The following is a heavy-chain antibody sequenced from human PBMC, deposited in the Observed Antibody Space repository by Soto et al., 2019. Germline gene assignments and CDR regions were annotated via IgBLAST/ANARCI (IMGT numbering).Heavy chain of an antibody. CDR1: GGSISSGGYS. CDR3: ARGLITGSHYSGGWYYFDS. V-gene: IGHV4-30-2*01. CDR2: IHHSGST. J-gene: IGHJ4*02. Sequence: SETLSLTCAVSGGSISSGGYSWSWIRQPPGKGLEWIGYIHHSGSTYYNPSLKSRATISVDTSKNQFSLKLTSVTAADTAVYYCARGLITGSHYSGGWYYFDSWGQGTQVTVSS. D-gene: IGHD6-19*01.